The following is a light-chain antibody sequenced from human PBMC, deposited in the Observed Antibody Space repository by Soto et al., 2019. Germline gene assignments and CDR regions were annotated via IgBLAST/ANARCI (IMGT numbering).Light chain of an antibody. CDR1: QTVDTW. Sequence: QMTQFPSTLPATVGDTVTITCRASQTVDTWLAWYQQKPGKAPSLLIYRASSLESGVPSRFSGSGSGTEFTLTIRSLQPDDFASYYCQQYNNYPRTFGQGTKVDIK. CDR3: QQYNNYPRT. CDR2: RAS. J-gene: IGKJ1*01. V-gene: IGKV1-5*03.